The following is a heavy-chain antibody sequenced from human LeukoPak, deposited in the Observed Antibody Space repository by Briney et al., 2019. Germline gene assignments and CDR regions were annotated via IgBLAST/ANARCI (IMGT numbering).Heavy chain of an antibody. CDR1: GGTFSSYA. CDR2: IIPIFGTA. J-gene: IGHJ5*02. CDR3: ASTDDYGDYGARRGFDP. V-gene: IGHV1-69*05. Sequence: ASVKVSCKASGGTFSSYAIGWVRQAPGQGLEWMGGIIPIFGTANYAQKFQGRVTITTDESTSTAYMELSSLRSEDTAVYYCASTDDYGDYGARRGFDPWGQRTLVTVSS. D-gene: IGHD4-17*01.